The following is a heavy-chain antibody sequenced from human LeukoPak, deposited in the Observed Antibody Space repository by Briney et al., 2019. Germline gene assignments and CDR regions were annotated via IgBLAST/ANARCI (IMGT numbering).Heavy chain of an antibody. CDR3: ARRVQSTGVFDY. V-gene: IGHV1-2*06. D-gene: IGHD1-1*01. Sequence: ASVKVSCNASGYTFTDYYMHWVPQAPGQGLKWMGRIKPNNGDTNYAQKFQGRVTMTRDTSINAAYMALGRLEYDDTAVYYCARRVQSTGVFDYWGQGTLVTVSS. CDR1: GYTFTDYY. CDR2: IKPNNGDT. J-gene: IGHJ4*02.